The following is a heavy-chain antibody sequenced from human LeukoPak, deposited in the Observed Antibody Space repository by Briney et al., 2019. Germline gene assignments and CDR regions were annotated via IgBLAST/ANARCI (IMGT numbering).Heavy chain of an antibody. D-gene: IGHD2-15*01. V-gene: IGHV1-8*02. CDR3: ARVPLGSNHLDY. CDR2: MNPNSGNT. J-gene: IGHJ4*02. CDR1: GYTFTSYD. Sequence: GASVKVSCNASGYTFTSYDINWLRQATGQGLEWMGWMNPNSGNTGYAQKFQGRVTITRNTSISTAYIELCSLRSEDTAVYYCARVPLGSNHLDYWGQGTLVTVSS.